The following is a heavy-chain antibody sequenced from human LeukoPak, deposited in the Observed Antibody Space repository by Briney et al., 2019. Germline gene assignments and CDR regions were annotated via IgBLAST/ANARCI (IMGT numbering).Heavy chain of an antibody. CDR1: GGSISSYY. V-gene: IGHV4-59*01. J-gene: IGHJ5*02. CDR3: ARGVEMATTNWFDP. CDR2: IYYSGST. D-gene: IGHD5-24*01. Sequence: SETLSLTCTVSGGSISSYYWSWIRQPPGKGLEWIGYIYYSGSTNYNPSLKSRVTISVDTSRNQFSLKLSSVTAADTAVYYCARGVEMATTNWFDPWGQGTLVTVSS.